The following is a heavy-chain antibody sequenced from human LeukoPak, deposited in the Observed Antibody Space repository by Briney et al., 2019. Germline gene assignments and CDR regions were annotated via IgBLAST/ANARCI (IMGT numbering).Heavy chain of an antibody. V-gene: IGHV1-2*02. CDR3: ARCYYYGSGTPRGDAVDI. J-gene: IGHJ3*02. D-gene: IGHD3-10*01. CDR1: GYTFTGYY. Sequence: ASVKVSCKASGYTFTGYYMHWVRQAPGQGLEWMGWINPNSGGTNYAQKFQGRVTMTRDTSISTAYMELSRLRSDDTAVYYCARCYYYGSGTPRGDAVDIWGQGTMVTVSS. CDR2: INPNSGGT.